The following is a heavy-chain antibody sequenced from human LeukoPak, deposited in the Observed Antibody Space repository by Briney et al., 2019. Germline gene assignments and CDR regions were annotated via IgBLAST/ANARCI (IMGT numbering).Heavy chain of an antibody. CDR1: GDSISSNSYY. CDR2: IYYSGAS. Sequence: SETLSLTCTVSGDSISSNSYYWGWIRQPPGKGLEWIGSIYYSGASYYSPSLKSRVTISVDTSKNQFFLKLSSVTAADTAVFYCARHYYDSSGYYLEGFDIWGQGTMVTVSS. CDR3: ARHYYDSSGYYLEGFDI. V-gene: IGHV4-39*01. J-gene: IGHJ3*02. D-gene: IGHD3-22*01.